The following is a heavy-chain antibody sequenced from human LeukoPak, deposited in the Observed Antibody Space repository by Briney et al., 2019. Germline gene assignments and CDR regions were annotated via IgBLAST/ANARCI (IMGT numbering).Heavy chain of an antibody. V-gene: IGHV3-11*04. CDR3: ATAPADTVALGY. J-gene: IGHJ4*02. CDR2: ISSSGTTI. D-gene: IGHD6-13*01. Sequence: GGSLRLSCAASGFTFSDYYLTWIRQAPGKGLEWISSISSSGTTIHYADSVKGRFTISRDNAKNSLYLQLTSLRGEDTAVYYCATAPADTVALGYWGQGTLVTVSS. CDR1: GFTFSDYY.